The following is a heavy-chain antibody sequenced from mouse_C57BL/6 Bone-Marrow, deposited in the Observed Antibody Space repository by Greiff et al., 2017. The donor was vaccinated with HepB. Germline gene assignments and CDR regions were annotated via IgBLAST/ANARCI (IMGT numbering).Heavy chain of an antibody. D-gene: IGHD2-2*01. V-gene: IGHV1-50*01. J-gene: IGHJ1*03. Sequence: QVQLQQPGAELVKPGASVKLSCKASGYTFTSSWMQWVKQRPGQGLEWIGEIDPSDSYTNYKQKFKGKATLTVDTSSSTAYMQLRSLSSEDSAVYYCARWKWLRREGYFDVWGTGTTVTVAS. CDR2: IDPSDSYT. CDR3: ARWKWLRREGYFDV. CDR1: GYTFTSSW.